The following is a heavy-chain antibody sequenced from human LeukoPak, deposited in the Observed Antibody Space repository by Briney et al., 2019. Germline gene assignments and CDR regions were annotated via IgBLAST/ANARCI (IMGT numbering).Heavy chain of an antibody. J-gene: IGHJ4*02. CDR3: AIPGYSSSWYPSPHY. CDR2: INYNGEIT. D-gene: IGHD6-13*01. V-gene: IGHV4-34*01. Sequence: YPSETLSLTCAVYGGSFSGYLWSWLRQPPGKGLEWVREINYNGEITNYNPSLKSRVTISVDTSRNQFSLKLTSVTAADTAVYYCAIPGYSSSWYPSPHYWGQGTLVTVSS. CDR1: GGSFSGYL.